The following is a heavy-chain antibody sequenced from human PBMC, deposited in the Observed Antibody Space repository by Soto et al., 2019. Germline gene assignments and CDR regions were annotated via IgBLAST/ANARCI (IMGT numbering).Heavy chain of an antibody. CDR3: AREGSGWDFEY. CDR2: IYSCGST. Sequence: EVQLVESGGGLIQPGGSLRLSCAASGFTVSSNYMSWVRQAPGKGLEWVSVIYSCGSTYYADSVKGRFTISRDNAKDSLYLQMNSLRAEDTAVYYCAREGSGWDFEYWGQGTLVTVSS. J-gene: IGHJ4*02. CDR1: GFTVSSNY. D-gene: IGHD6-19*01. V-gene: IGHV3-66*03.